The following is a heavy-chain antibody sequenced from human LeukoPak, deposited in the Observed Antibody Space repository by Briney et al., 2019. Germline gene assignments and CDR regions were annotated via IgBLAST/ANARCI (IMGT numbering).Heavy chain of an antibody. CDR3: ATEGVGAFDI. CDR2: IYHSGST. J-gene: IGHJ3*02. D-gene: IGHD3-10*01. V-gene: IGHV4-30-2*01. CDR1: GGSISSYY. Sequence: SETLSLTCTVSGGSISSYYWSWIRQPPGKGLEWIGYIYHSGSTYYNPSLKSRVTISVDRSKNQFSLKLSSVTAADTAVYYCATEGVGAFDIWGQGTMVTVSS.